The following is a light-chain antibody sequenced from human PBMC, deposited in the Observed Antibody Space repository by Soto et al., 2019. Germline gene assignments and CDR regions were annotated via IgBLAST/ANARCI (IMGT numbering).Light chain of an antibody. J-gene: IGKJ4*01. CDR1: QDIRNY. V-gene: IGKV1-33*01. Sequence: DIQMTQSPSSLSASVGDRVTITCQASQDIRNYLNWYQQKPGKAPNLLIYDASNLRAGVPSRFSGSGSGTEFTFTMSSLPPKDIATYYCQHYDHLPPLSFGGGTKVEIK. CDR2: DAS. CDR3: QHYDHLPPLS.